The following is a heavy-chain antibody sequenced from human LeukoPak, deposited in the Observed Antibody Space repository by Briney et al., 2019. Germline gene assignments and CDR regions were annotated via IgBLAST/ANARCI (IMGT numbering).Heavy chain of an antibody. J-gene: IGHJ4*02. Sequence: GGSLRLSCAASGFTFSSYSMNWVRQAPGKGLEWVSSISSSSSYIYYADSVKGRFTISRDNAKNSLYLQMNSLRAEDTAVYYSAGAITMIVGVAHWGQGTLVTVSS. CDR1: GFTFSSYS. D-gene: IGHD3-22*01. CDR2: ISSSSSYI. V-gene: IGHV3-21*01. CDR3: AGAITMIVGVAH.